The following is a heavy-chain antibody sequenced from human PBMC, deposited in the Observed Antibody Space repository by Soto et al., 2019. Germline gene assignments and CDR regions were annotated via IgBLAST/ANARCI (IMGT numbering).Heavy chain of an antibody. V-gene: IGHV3-66*01. CDR2: FYSGGST. J-gene: IGHJ6*03. CDR3: ARKGGYCSSTSCYSAYYYYYYMDV. D-gene: IGHD2-2*02. CDR1: GFTVSSNY. Sequence: PGGSLRLSCAASGFTVSSNYMSWVRQAPGKGLEWVSVFYSGGSTYYADSVKGRFTISRDNSKNTLYLQMNSLRAEDTAVYSCARKGGYCSSTSCYSAYYYYYYMDVWGKGTTVTVSS.